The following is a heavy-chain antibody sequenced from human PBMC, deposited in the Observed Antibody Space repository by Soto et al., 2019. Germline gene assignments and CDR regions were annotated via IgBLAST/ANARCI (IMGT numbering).Heavy chain of an antibody. CDR2: IYHSGST. CDR3: ARGQRRGATTHRYNWFDP. Sequence: SETLSLTCAVSGGSISSGGYSWSWIRQPPGKGLEWIGYIYHSGSTYYNPSLKSRVTISVDRSKNQFSLKLSSVTAADTAVYYCARGQRRGATTHRYNWFDPWGQGTLVTSPQ. CDR1: GGSISSGGYS. V-gene: IGHV4-30-2*01. J-gene: IGHJ5*02. D-gene: IGHD1-26*01.